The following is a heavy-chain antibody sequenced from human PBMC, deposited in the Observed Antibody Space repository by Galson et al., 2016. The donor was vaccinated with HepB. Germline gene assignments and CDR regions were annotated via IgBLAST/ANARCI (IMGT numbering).Heavy chain of an antibody. J-gene: IGHJ5*02. D-gene: IGHD1-26*01. CDR3: GRDVGP. Sequence: ASGFTVSNNYMSWVHQAPGKGLEWVSLIYSTGTTLYADSVKGRFTISRDSSKNTLYLQTNSLRAEDTAMYFCGRDVGPWGQGTLVTVSS. V-gene: IGHV3-53*01. CDR1: GFTVSNNY. CDR2: IYSTGTT.